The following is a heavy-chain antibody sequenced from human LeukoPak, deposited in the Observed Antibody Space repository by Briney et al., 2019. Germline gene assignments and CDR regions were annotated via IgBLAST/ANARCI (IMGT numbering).Heavy chain of an antibody. CDR2: INPNSGGT. V-gene: IGHV1-2*02. D-gene: IGHD4-17*01. Sequence: ASVKVSCKASGYTFTGYYMHWVRQAPGQGLEWMGWINPNSGGTNYEQKFQGRVIMTRGTSISTAYMELSRLRSDDTAVYYCARHMTTANNWFDPWGQGTLVTVSS. CDR1: GYTFTGYY. CDR3: ARHMTTANNWFDP. J-gene: IGHJ5*02.